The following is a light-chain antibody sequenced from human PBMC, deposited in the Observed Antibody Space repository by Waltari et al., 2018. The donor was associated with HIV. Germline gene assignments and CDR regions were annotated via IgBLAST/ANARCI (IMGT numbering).Light chain of an antibody. CDR1: ALSRHF. Sequence: SYELTQAPSVSVSPGQTAKITCSGDALSRHFVFCYQQMSGQAPRMMLFKDTGGPSGIPARFSASTSGSTSTLTISGVQAEDEADYYCQSGHNSDSIFGGGTKLTVL. CDR2: KDT. CDR3: QSGHNSDSI. J-gene: IGLJ2*01. V-gene: IGLV3-25*03.